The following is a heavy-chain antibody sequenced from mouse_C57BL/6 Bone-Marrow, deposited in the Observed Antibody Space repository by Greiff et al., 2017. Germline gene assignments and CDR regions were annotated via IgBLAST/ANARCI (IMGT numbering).Heavy chain of an antibody. J-gene: IGHJ4*01. D-gene: IGHD1-1*02. CDR3: ARRADYGPDAMDY. CDR2: ISNLAYSI. CDR1: GFTFSDYG. Sequence: EVMLVESGGGLVQPGGSLKLSCAASGFTFSDYGMAWVRQAPRKGPEWVAFISNLAYSIYYADTVTGRFTISRENAKNTLYLEMSSLRSEDTAMYYCARRADYGPDAMDYWGQGTSVTVSS. V-gene: IGHV5-15*01.